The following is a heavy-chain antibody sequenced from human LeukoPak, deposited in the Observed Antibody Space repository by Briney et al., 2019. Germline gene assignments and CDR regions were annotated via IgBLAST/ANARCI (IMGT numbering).Heavy chain of an antibody. Sequence: PGGSLRLSCAASGFTFSSYEMNWVRQAPGAGLEWVSYISSSGSTIYYADSVKGRFTISRDNAQNSLYLQMNSLRAEDTAVYYCAELGITMIGGVWGKGTTVTISS. V-gene: IGHV3-48*03. CDR1: GFTFSSYE. CDR2: ISSSGSTI. J-gene: IGHJ6*04. D-gene: IGHD3-10*02. CDR3: AELGITMIGGV.